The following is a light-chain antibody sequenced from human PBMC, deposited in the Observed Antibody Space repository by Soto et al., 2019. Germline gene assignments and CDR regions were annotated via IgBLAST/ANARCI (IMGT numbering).Light chain of an antibody. CDR3: QQYSSYPYT. V-gene: IGKV1-5*01. CDR1: QSLNNY. Sequence: DIQMTQSPSTLSASVGDRVTITCRASQSLNNYLAWYQQKPGKAPKLLIYDASSLERVVPSGFSGSGSGTEFTLTISSLQPHDFATYYCQQYSSYPYTFGQGTKLEIK. J-gene: IGKJ2*01. CDR2: DAS.